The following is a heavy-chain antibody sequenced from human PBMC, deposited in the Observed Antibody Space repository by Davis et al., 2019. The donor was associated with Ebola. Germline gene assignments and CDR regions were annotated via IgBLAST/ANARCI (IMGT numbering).Heavy chain of an antibody. CDR1: GGTFSRYA. J-gene: IGHJ6*02. CDR2: IIPILGIA. D-gene: IGHD4-23*01. V-gene: IGHV1-69*04. CDR3: ARGKFPGGYGMDV. Sequence: SVKVSCKASGGTFSRYAIRWVRQAPGQGLEWLGRIIPILGIANYAQKFQGRVTITADKSTSTAYMELSSLRSEDTAVYYCARGKFPGGYGMDVWGQGTTVTVSS.